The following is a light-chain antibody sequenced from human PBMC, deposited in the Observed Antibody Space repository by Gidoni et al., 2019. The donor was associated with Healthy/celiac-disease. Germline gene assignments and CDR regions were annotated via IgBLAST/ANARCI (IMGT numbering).Light chain of an antibody. Sequence: YELTQPPPVSVPPGQTARITCSGDALPKQYAYWYQQKPGQAPVLVIYKDSERPSGIPERFSGSSSGTTVTLTISGVQAEDEADYYCQSADSSGTYRVFGGGTKLTVL. CDR2: KDS. J-gene: IGLJ3*02. V-gene: IGLV3-25*03. CDR1: ALPKQY. CDR3: QSADSSGTYRV.